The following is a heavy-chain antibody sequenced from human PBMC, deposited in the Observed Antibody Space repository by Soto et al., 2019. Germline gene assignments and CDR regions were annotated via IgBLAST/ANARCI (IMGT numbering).Heavy chain of an antibody. J-gene: IGHJ6*01. D-gene: IGHD1-26*01. CDR3: ARLTPSTISRGTYGMDV. CDR2: IYYSGST. CDR1: GGSISSGGYY. Sequence: QVQLQESGPGLVKPSQTLSLTCTVSGGSISSGGYYWGWIRQHPGKGLEWIGYIYYSGSTYYNPSLKSRVTISVDTSKNQFSLKLSAVTAADTAVYYCARLTPSTISRGTYGMDVWGQGTTVTVSS. V-gene: IGHV4-31*03.